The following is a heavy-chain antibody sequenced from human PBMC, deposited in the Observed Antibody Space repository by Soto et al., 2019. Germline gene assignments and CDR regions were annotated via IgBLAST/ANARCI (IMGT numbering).Heavy chain of an antibody. CDR1: GGSISSGGYY. V-gene: IGHV4-31*03. CDR2: IYYSGST. D-gene: IGHD3-9*01. J-gene: IGHJ6*02. CDR3: ARVRSIILTGYYYGMDV. Sequence: SETLSLTCTVSGGSISSGGYYWSWIRQHPGKGLEWIGYIYYSGSTYYNPSLKSRVTISVDTSKNQFSLKLSSVTAADTAVYYCARVRSIILTGYYYGMDVWGQGTTVTVSS.